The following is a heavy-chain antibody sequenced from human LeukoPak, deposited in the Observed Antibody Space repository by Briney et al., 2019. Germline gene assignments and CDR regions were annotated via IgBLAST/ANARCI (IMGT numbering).Heavy chain of an antibody. CDR2: ISAYGHT. CDR1: GYTFSSYG. D-gene: IGHD3-3*01. CDR3: ARETASGYLGFDF. V-gene: IGHV1-18*01. Sequence: ASVKVSCKPSGYTFSSYGITWVRQAPGQGLEWMGWISAYGHTKLARNLKARVTVTIDTSTTTAYMELRSLSPDDTAVYFCARETASGYLGFDFWGQGTLITVSS. J-gene: IGHJ4*02.